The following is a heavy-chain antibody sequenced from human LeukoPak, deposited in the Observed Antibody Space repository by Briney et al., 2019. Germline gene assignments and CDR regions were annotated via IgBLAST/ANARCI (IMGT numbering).Heavy chain of an antibody. J-gene: IGHJ5*02. V-gene: IGHV1-69*13. CDR2: IIPIFGTP. D-gene: IGHD2-2*01. Sequence: ASVKVSCKASGYTFTTYAMNWVRQAPGQGLQWMGGIIPIFGTPNYAQKFQGRVTITADESTRTAYMELSSLRSEDTAVYYCARDVRHRYCSSASCYRGWFDPWGQGTLVTVPS. CDR1: GYTFTTYA. CDR3: ARDVRHRYCSSASCYRGWFDP.